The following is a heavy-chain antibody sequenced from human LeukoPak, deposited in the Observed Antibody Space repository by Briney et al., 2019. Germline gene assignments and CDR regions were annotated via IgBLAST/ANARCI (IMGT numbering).Heavy chain of an antibody. CDR1: GFTFSSYA. D-gene: IGHD2-15*01. CDR3: AKALCSGGTCYRFDY. CDR2: ISGSGGST. V-gene: IGHV3-23*01. Sequence: GGSLRLSCAASGFTFSSYAMSWVRQAPGKGPEWVSAISGSGGSTYSADSVKGRFTISRDNSKNTLYLQMNSLRAEDTAVYYCAKALCSGGTCYRFDYWGQGTLVTVSS. J-gene: IGHJ4*02.